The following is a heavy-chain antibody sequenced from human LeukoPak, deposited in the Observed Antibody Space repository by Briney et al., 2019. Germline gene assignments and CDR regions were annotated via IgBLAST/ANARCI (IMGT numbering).Heavy chain of an antibody. CDR3: ARVLTGQGYYYGMDV. V-gene: IGHV3-21*01. J-gene: IGHJ6*02. D-gene: IGHD3-9*01. Sequence: TGGSLRLSRAASGFTFSSYSMNWVRQAPGKGLEWVSSISSSSSYIYYADSVKGRFTISRDNAKNSLYLQMNSLRAEDTAVYYCARVLTGQGYYYGMDVWGQGTTVTVSS. CDR2: ISSSSSYI. CDR1: GFTFSSYS.